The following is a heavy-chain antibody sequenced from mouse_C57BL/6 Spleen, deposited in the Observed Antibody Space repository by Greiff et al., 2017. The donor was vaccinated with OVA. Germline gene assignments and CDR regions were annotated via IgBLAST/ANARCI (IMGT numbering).Heavy chain of an antibody. V-gene: IGHV1-69*01. Sequence: VQLKQPGAELVMPGASVKLSCKASGYTFTSYWMHWVKQRPGQGLEWLGEIDPSDSFTNYNQKFKGKSTFTVNKSSSPAYMQLSSLTSEDSAVYYCARWGYGSSFDYWGQGTTLTVSS. CDR2: IDPSDSFT. CDR3: ARWGYGSSFDY. D-gene: IGHD1-1*01. J-gene: IGHJ2*01. CDR1: GYTFTSYW.